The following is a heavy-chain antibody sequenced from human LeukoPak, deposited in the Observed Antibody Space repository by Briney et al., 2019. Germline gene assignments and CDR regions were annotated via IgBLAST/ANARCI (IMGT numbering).Heavy chain of an antibody. CDR1: GGSISSGSYY. CDR2: IYTSGST. J-gene: IGHJ5*02. V-gene: IGHV4-61*02. Sequence: SETLSLTCTVSGGSISSGSYYWSWIRQPAGKGLEWIGRIYTSGSTNYNPSLKSRVTISVDTSKNQFSLKLSSVTAADTAVYYCARVTVVAATRWSDPWGQGTLVTVSS. CDR3: ARVTVVAATRWSDP. D-gene: IGHD2-15*01.